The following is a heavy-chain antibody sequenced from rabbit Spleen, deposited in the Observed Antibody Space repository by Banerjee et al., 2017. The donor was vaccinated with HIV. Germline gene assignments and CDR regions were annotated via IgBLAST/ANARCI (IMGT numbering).Heavy chain of an antibody. V-gene: IGHV1S45*01. Sequence: QEQLVESGGGLVKPGASLTLTCIASGVSFSGSSYMCWVRQAPGKGLEWIACIDSGSSGFTYFASWAKGRFTISKTSSTTVTLHMTSLTAADTATYFCAREKSGSYGYDLWGQGTLVTVS. D-gene: IGHD6-1*01. CDR2: IDSGSSGFT. CDR3: AREKSGSYGYDL. CDR1: GVSFSGSSY. J-gene: IGHJ3*01.